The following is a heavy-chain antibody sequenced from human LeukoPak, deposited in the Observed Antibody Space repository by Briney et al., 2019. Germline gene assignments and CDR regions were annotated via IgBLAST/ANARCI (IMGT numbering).Heavy chain of an antibody. CDR1: GGSFSGYY. CDR2: INHSGST. CDR3: ASRAIFGVVPLAYFDY. V-gene: IGHV4-34*01. Sequence: SETLSLTCAVYGGSFSGYYWSWIRQPPGKGLEWIREINHSGSTNYNPSLKSRVTISVDTSKNQFSLKLSSVTAADTAVYYCASRAIFGVVPLAYFDYWGQGTLVTVSS. J-gene: IGHJ4*02. D-gene: IGHD3-3*01.